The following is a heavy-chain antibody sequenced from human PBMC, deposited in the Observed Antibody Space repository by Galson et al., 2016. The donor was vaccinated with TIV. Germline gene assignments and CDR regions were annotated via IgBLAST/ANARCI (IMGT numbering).Heavy chain of an antibody. CDR1: GGTFSSYV. CDR2: IIPLFGTI. CDR3: ASDRNTALDTYHQYYGMDV. V-gene: IGHV1-69*13. Sequence: SVKVSCKASGGTFSSYVFNWVRLAPGQGLEWMEGIIPLFGTINYAQKFQGRVTITADESSTTVYMELNSLRSGDTAVYYCASDRNTALDTYHQYYGMDVWGQGTAVIVSS. D-gene: IGHD5-18*01. J-gene: IGHJ6*02.